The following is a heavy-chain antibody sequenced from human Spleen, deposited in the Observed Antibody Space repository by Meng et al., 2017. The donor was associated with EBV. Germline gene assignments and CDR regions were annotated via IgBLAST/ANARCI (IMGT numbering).Heavy chain of an antibody. CDR3: ASESGRGFTPDY. CDR1: GGTFRSDA. D-gene: IGHD3-10*01. J-gene: IGHJ4*02. Sequence: QVQLGQAGAEVKNPGSSVMVSCKTSGGTFRSDAISWVRQAPGQGLVWMGGLIPMTGVAHYAQKFQDRVSIIADESTSTHYLELSSLRSEDTAIYFCASESGRGFTPDYWGQGTLVTVSS. V-gene: IGHV1-69*01. CDR2: LIPMTGVA.